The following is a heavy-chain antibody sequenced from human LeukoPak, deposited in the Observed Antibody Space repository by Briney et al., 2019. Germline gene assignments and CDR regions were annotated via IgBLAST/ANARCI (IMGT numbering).Heavy chain of an antibody. V-gene: IGHV4-39*01. CDR3: ARQGVVSWFDP. Sequence: SETLSLTCTVSGGSISSSSYYWGWIRQPPGKGLEWIGSIYYSGSTYYNPSLKSRVTISVDTSKNQFSLKLSSVTAADTTVYYCARQGVVSWFDPWGQGTLVTVSS. D-gene: IGHD3-3*01. CDR2: IYYSGST. J-gene: IGHJ5*02. CDR1: GGSISSSSYY.